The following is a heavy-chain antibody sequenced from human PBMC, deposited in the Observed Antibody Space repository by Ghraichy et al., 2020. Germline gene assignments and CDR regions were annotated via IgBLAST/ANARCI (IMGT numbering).Heavy chain of an antibody. V-gene: IGHV3-30*04. J-gene: IGHJ6*03. CDR3: ARDLPRDFWSGYYTNYMDV. D-gene: IGHD3-3*01. Sequence: GESLNISCAASGFTFSSYAMHWVRQAPGKGLEWVAVISYDGSNKYYADSVKGRFTISRDNSKNTLYLQMNSLRAEDTAVYYCARDLPRDFWSGYYTNYMDVWDKGTTVTVSS. CDR1: GFTFSSYA. CDR2: ISYDGSNK.